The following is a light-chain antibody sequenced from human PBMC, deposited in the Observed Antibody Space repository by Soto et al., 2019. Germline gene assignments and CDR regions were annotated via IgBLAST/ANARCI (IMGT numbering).Light chain of an antibody. Sequence: QSVLTQPPSASGTPGQRVTISCSGSSSNIGSNTVNWYQQLPGTAPKLLIYSNNQRPSGVPGRFSGSKYGTSASLAISGLQSEDEADDYCAAWDDTLNGYVFGNGTKVTV. CDR1: SSNIGSNT. CDR3: AAWDDTLNGYV. J-gene: IGLJ1*01. CDR2: SNN. V-gene: IGLV1-44*01.